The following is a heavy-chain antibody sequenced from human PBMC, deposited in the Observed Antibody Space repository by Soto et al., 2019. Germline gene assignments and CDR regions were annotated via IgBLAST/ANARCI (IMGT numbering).Heavy chain of an antibody. J-gene: IGHJ6*02. Sequence: PGESLKISCQGSGYSFTSYWIGWVRQMPGKDLEWMGRIDPSDSYTNYSPSFQGHVTISADKSISTAYLQWSSLKASDTAMYYCARLTMTTVTTTDYYYYGMDVWGQGTTVTVSS. CDR1: GYSFTSYW. CDR2: IDPSDSYT. CDR3: ARLTMTTVTTTDYYYYGMDV. V-gene: IGHV5-10-1*01. D-gene: IGHD4-17*01.